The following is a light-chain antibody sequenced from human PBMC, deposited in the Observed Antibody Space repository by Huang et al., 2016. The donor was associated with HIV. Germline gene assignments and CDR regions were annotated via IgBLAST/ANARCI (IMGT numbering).Light chain of an antibody. CDR3: QQYNNWPPRRT. J-gene: IGKJ1*01. Sequence: EIVMTQSPATLSVSPGERATLSCRASQSISSNLAWYQQRPDQAPRLLIYGASTRATVIPARFSGSGSGTEFTLTISSLQSEDFAVYYCQQYNNWPPRRTFGQGTKVEIK. V-gene: IGKV3-15*01. CDR1: QSISSN. CDR2: GAS.